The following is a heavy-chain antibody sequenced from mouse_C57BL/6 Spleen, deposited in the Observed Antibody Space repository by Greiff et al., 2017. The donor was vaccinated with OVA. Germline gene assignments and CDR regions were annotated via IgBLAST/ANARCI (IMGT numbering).Heavy chain of an antibody. CDR3: ARTGKGRNYFDY. V-gene: IGHV1-64*01. J-gene: IGHJ2*01. Sequence: QVQLQQPGAELVKPGASVKLSCKASGYTFTSYWMHWVKQRPGQGLEWIGMIHPNSGSTNYNEKFKSKAILTVDKSSSTAYMQLSSLTSEDSAVYYCARTGKGRNYFDYWGQGTTLTVSS. CDR2: IHPNSGST. D-gene: IGHD4-1*01. CDR1: GYTFTSYW.